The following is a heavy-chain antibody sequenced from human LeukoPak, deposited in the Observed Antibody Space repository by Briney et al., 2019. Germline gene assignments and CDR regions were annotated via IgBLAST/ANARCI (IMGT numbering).Heavy chain of an antibody. CDR1: GYSFTSYW. Sequence: GESLKISCKGSGYSFTSYWIGWGRQMPGKGLEWMGIIYPGDSDTRYSPSFQGQVTISADKSISTAYLQWRSLKASDTAMYYCARLSYGDYAGSTHGLYYYYYMDVWGKGTTVTISS. CDR3: ARLSYGDYAGSTHGLYYYYYMDV. CDR2: IYPGDSDT. J-gene: IGHJ6*03. D-gene: IGHD4-17*01. V-gene: IGHV5-51*01.